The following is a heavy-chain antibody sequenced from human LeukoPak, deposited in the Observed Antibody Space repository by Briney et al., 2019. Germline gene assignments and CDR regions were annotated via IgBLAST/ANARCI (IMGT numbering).Heavy chain of an antibody. D-gene: IGHD2-21*01. CDR1: GYTFTSYS. CDR2: ISVYNGNT. J-gene: IGHJ6*03. CDR3: ARGRGEYYYYMDV. Sequence: GASVKVSYKASGYTFTSYSISWVRQAPGQGLEWMGWISVYNGNTNNAQKLQGRVTMTADTSTSTAYMELRSLRSDDTAVYYCARGRGEYYYYMDVWGKGTTVTVSS. V-gene: IGHV1-18*01.